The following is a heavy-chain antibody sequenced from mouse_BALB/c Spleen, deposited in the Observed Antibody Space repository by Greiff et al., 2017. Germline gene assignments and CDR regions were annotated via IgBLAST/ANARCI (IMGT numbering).Heavy chain of an antibody. Sequence: QVQLKESGPGLVAPSQSLSITCTVSGFSLTGYGVNWVRQPPGKGLEWLGMIWGDGSTDYNSALKSRLSISKDNSKSQVFLKMNSLQTDDTARYYCARDVVYYDYDYWYLDVWGAGTTVTVSS. CDR3: ARDVVYYDYDYWYLDV. CDR1: GFSLTGYG. CDR2: IWGDGST. J-gene: IGHJ1*01. D-gene: IGHD2-4*01. V-gene: IGHV2-6-7*01.